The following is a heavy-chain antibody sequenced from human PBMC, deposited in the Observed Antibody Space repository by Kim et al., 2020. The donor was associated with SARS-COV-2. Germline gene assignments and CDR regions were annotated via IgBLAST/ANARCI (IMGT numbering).Heavy chain of an antibody. CDR3: ARDGYAGIAAAGTFYYYYAMDV. V-gene: IGHV3-30-3*01. Sequence: GGSLRLSCAASGFTFSSYAMHWVRQAPGKGLEWVAVISYDGSNKYYADSVKGRFTISRDNSKNTLYLQMNSLRAEDTAVYYCARDGYAGIAAAGTFYYYYAMDVWGQGTTVTVSS. D-gene: IGHD6-13*01. CDR1: GFTFSSYA. J-gene: IGHJ6*02. CDR2: ISYDGSNK.